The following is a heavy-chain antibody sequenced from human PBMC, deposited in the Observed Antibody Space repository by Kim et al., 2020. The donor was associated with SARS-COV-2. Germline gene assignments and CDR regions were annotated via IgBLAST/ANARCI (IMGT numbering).Heavy chain of an antibody. J-gene: IGHJ6*02. Sequence: SVKVSCKASGGTFSSYAITWVRQAPGQGLEWMGGIIPIFGTANYAQKFQGRVTMTADESTSTAYMELSSLRSEDTAVYYCARGDVLEEGNYYYYGMDVWGHGTTVTVSS. CDR2: IIPIFGTA. CDR3: ARGDVLEEGNYYYYGMDV. V-gene: IGHV1-69*13. D-gene: IGHD3-3*02. CDR1: GGTFSSYA.